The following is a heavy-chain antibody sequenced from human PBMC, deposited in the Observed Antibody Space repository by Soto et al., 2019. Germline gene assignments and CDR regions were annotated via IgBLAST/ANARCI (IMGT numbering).Heavy chain of an antibody. Sequence: PGESLKISCKASGYSFHIYWIGWVRQMPGKGLEWMAMIYPGDSDIRYSPSFQGQVTISADKSINTAYLRWSRLKASDTAMYYCARPDSSGWWQHWGRGTMGTVSA. D-gene: IGHD6-19*01. CDR3: ARPDSSGWWQH. J-gene: IGHJ4*02. CDR2: IYPGDSDI. CDR1: GYSFHIYW. V-gene: IGHV5-51*01.